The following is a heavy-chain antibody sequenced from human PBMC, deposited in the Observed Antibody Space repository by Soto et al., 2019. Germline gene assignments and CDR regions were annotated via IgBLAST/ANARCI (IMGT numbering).Heavy chain of an antibody. Sequence: GGSLRLSCAASGFTFSSYAMSWVRQAPGKGLEWVSAISGSGGSTYYADSVKGRFTISRDNSKNTLYLQMNSLRAEDTAVYYCAKVAYDFWSGKDYGMDVWGQGTTVTVS. CDR1: GFTFSSYA. CDR2: ISGSGGST. J-gene: IGHJ6*02. V-gene: IGHV3-23*01. D-gene: IGHD3-3*01. CDR3: AKVAYDFWSGKDYGMDV.